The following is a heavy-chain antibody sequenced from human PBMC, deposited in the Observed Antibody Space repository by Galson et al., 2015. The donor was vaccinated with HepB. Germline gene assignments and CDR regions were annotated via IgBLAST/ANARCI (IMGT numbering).Heavy chain of an antibody. CDR1: GFAFSSYA. CDR3: AKVSLRWSLGAGDWFDP. CDR2: ISGSGGST. V-gene: IGHV3-23*01. D-gene: IGHD4-23*01. J-gene: IGHJ5*02. Sequence: SLRLSCAASGFAFSSYAMSWVRQAPGKGLEWVSAISGSGGSTYYADSVKSRFTISRDNSKNTLYLQMNSLRAEDTAVYYCAKVSLRWSLGAGDWFDPWGQGTLVTVSS.